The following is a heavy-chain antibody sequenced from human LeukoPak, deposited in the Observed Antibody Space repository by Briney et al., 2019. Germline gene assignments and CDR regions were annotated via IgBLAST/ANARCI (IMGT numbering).Heavy chain of an antibody. J-gene: IGHJ3*02. Sequence: PGWSLRLSCAASGFTFSDYCMNWIRQAPGKGLEWVSYTSRSGGTIYYADSVKGRFTISRDNAKNSLYLQMNSLRAEDTAVYYCARAAYYYDSSGYDDAFDIWGQGTMVTVSS. CDR1: GFTFSDYC. CDR3: ARAAYYYDSSGYDDAFDI. D-gene: IGHD3-22*01. CDR2: TSRSGGTI. V-gene: IGHV3-11*01.